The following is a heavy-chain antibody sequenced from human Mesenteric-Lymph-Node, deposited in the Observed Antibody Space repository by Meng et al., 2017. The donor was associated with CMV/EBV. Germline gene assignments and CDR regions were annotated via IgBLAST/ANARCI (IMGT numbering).Heavy chain of an antibody. Sequence: TLSLTCTVSGGSISTYYWSWIRQPPGKALEWLGLIYWNDNKRYSPSLKSRLTIAKDTSKKQVVLIMTDVDPGDTGTYYCAHSPLRFWSGASYRGQGTMVTVSS. J-gene: IGHJ4*02. CDR2: IYWNDNK. CDR3: AHSPLRFWSGASY. V-gene: IGHV2-5*01. CDR1: GGSISTYYWS. D-gene: IGHD3-3*01.